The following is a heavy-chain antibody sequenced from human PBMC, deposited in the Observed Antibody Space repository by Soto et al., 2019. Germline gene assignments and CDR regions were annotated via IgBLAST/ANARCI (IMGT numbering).Heavy chain of an antibody. V-gene: IGHV1-69*02. Sequence: QVQLVQSGAEVKKPGSAVKVSCKDSGGTFSTYRMFWVRQAPGQGLEWMGRIIPMLGIANYAQKFQGRVTITADKSTGTAYMELSSLRSEDTALYYCTIGSWSGEVFDIWGQGTVVIVSS. CDR2: IIPMLGIA. CDR3: TIGSWSGEVFDI. D-gene: IGHD2-21*01. CDR1: GGTFSTYR. J-gene: IGHJ3*02.